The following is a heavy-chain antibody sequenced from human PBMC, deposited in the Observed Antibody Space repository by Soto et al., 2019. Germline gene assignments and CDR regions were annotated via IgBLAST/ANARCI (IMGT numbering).Heavy chain of an antibody. V-gene: IGHV1-69*01. CDR2: IIPIFDSR. D-gene: IGHD3-16*01. J-gene: IGHJ6*02. CDR1: RDTFSKYA. CDR3: ARGETYLGV. Sequence: QVQLVQSGAEVKKPGSSVKVSCKASRDTFSKYAFNWVRQAPGQGLEWMGWIIPIFDSRNYAEKFQGRVTSTADESTSTAYMELRSVRFEDAGVYYCARGETYLGVWGQGTSVTVSS.